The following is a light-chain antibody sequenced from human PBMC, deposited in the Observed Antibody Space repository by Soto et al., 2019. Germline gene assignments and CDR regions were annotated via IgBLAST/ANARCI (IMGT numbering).Light chain of an antibody. CDR2: GAT. CDR1: RSVNNRY. Sequence: ALAQFPDNLSLSPGERAALSCKTSRSVNNRYLAWYQQTPRQAPRLLVYGATSRDSGIQDRFTGSGSGTLFTLTIGRVEPEDFAIYYCKEYGIPRTFGQGTKVDIK. CDR3: KEYGIPRT. J-gene: IGKJ1*01. V-gene: IGKV3-20*01.